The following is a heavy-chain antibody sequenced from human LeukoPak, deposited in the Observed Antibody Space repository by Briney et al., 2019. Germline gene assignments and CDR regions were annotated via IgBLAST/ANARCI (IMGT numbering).Heavy chain of an antibody. CDR1: GGSFSGYY. CDR3: ARGTRYDYVWGSYRYNWFDP. Sequence: SETLSLTCAVYGGSFSGYYWSWIRQPPGKGMEWIGEINHSGSTNYNPSLKSRVTISVDTSKNQFPLKLSSVTAADTAVYYCARGTRYDYVWGSYRYNWFDPWGQGTLVTVSS. CDR2: INHSGST. D-gene: IGHD3-16*02. V-gene: IGHV4-34*01. J-gene: IGHJ5*02.